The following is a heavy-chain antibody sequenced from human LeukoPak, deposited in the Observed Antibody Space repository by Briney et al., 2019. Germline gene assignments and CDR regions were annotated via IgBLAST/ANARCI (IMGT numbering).Heavy chain of an antibody. Sequence: GGSLRLSCAASGFTFSSYSMNWVRQAPGKGLEWVSSISSSGSYIYYADSVKGRFTISRDNAKNSLYLQMNSLRAEDTAVYYCAREEFPNAFDIWGQGTMVTVSS. CDR1: GFTFSSYS. CDR3: AREEFPNAFDI. V-gene: IGHV3-21*01. CDR2: ISSSGSYI. D-gene: IGHD2-21*01. J-gene: IGHJ3*02.